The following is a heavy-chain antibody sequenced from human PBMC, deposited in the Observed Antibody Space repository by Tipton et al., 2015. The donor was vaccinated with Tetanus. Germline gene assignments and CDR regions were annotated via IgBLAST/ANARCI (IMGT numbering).Heavy chain of an antibody. Sequence: TLSLTCTVSGDSISSSSYYWGWIRQPPGKGLEWIGSFYYSGSTYYNPSLKSRVTISVDTSKNQFSLKLRPVTAADTAVYYCARRRTLPLFDPWGQGTLVTVSS. V-gene: IGHV4-39*01. CDR2: FYYSGST. J-gene: IGHJ5*02. D-gene: IGHD3-16*01. CDR1: GDSISSSSYY. CDR3: ARRRTLPLFDP.